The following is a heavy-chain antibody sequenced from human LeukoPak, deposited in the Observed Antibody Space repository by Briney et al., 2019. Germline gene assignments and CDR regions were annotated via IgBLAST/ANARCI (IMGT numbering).Heavy chain of an antibody. CDR1: GGTFSSYA. D-gene: IGHD6-19*01. CDR3: ARDLRGWLYYYYGMDV. Sequence: SVTVSCKASGGTFSSYAISWVRQAPGQGLEWMGGIIPIFGTANYAQKFQGRVTITADESTSTAYMELSSLRSEDTAVYYCARDLRGWLYYYYGMDVWSQGTTVTVSS. J-gene: IGHJ6*02. V-gene: IGHV1-69*13. CDR2: IIPIFGTA.